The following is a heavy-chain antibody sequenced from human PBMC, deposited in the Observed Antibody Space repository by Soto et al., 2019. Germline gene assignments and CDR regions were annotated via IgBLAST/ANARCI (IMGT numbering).Heavy chain of an antibody. D-gene: IGHD3-22*01. CDR2: IYWDDDK. J-gene: IGHJ4*02. CDR1: GFSLSTSGVG. CDR3: ADKLGDDYYYSSGYSEFDC. V-gene: IGHV2-5*02. Sequence: SGPTLVNPTQTLTLTCTFSGFSLSTSGVGVGWIRQPPGKALEWLALIYWDDDKRYSPSLKSRLSITKDTSKNQVVLTMTNMEPVDTGADYWADKLGDDYYYSSGYSEFDCWGPGTLVTVSS.